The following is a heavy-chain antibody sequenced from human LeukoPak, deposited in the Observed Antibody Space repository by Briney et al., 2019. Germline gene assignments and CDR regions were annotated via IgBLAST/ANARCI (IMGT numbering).Heavy chain of an antibody. CDR3: ASPLGYCSSTSCEGAFDT. CDR1: GYSISSGYY. Sequence: SETLSLTCAVSGYSISSGYYWGWIRQPPGKGLEWIGSIYHSGSTYYNPSLKSRVTISVDTSKNQLSLKLSSVTAADTAVYYCASPLGYCSSTSCEGAFDTWGQGTMVTVSS. V-gene: IGHV4-38-2*01. D-gene: IGHD2-2*01. J-gene: IGHJ3*02. CDR2: IYHSGST.